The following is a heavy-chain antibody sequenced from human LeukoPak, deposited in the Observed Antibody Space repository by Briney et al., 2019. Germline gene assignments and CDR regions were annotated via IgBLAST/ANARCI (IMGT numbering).Heavy chain of an antibody. CDR1: GFTFSANW. D-gene: IGHD2-8*01. CDR2: IREDGSKK. V-gene: IGHV3-7*01. CDR3: ATYANLGY. Sequence: GGSQRLSCAASGFTFSANWMTWVRQAPGKGLEWVANIREDGSKKNYVDSVKGRFTISRDNAKNSLYLQMDSLGVDDTAVYYCATYANLGYWGQGTQVTVSS. J-gene: IGHJ4*02.